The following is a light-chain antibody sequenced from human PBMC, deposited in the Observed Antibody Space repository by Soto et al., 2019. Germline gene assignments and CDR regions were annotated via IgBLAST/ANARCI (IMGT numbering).Light chain of an antibody. CDR2: DAS. CDR3: QHYDNFPFT. Sequence: DIQMTQSPSSLSASVGDRVTITCQASQDIKNYLNWYQQKSGKAPKLLIYDASTLATGVPSRFSGSGSGTHFTLTISSLQPEDTAVYFCQHYDNFPFTFGGGTKVDIK. J-gene: IGKJ4*01. V-gene: IGKV1-33*01. CDR1: QDIKNY.